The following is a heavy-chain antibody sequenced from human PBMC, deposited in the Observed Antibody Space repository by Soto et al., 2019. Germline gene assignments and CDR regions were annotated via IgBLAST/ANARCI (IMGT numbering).Heavy chain of an antibody. J-gene: IGHJ4*02. D-gene: IGHD1-7*01. CDR2: IFYIGNA. CDR1: GVSITSGDNY. Sequence: QVQLQETGPGLVKPSQTLSLTCTVSGVSITSGDNYWSWIRQPPGKGLEWIGYIFYIGNAYYNPSLQSRVTISVDTSRNQFSLRLTSVTAAVTAVYYCVRKTGTTFLGSFFDHWGQGTLVTVSS. CDR3: VRKTGTTFLGSFFDH. V-gene: IGHV4-30-4*01.